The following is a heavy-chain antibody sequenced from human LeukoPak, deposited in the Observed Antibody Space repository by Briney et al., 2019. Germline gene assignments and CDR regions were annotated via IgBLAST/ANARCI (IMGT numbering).Heavy chain of an antibody. CDR3: ASSQGVIAAADHPIDY. Sequence: ASVKLSCTASGYTFTSYGISWVRQAPGQGLGWMGWISAYNGNPNNAQKLQGRATMNTNTSTRSPNMKLRSLRSNATAVYYCASSQGVIAAADHPIDYWGQGTLVTVSS. CDR2: ISAYNGNP. D-gene: IGHD6-13*01. J-gene: IGHJ4*02. CDR1: GYTFTSYG. V-gene: IGHV1-18*01.